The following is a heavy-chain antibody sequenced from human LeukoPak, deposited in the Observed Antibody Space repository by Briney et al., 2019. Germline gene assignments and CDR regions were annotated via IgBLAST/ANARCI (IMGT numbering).Heavy chain of an antibody. CDR3: ASTYGSIAARNDAFDI. CDR1: GGSISSYY. J-gene: IGHJ3*02. D-gene: IGHD6-6*01. V-gene: IGHV4-4*07. Sequence: SETLSLTCTVSGGSISSYYWSWIRQPAGKGLEWIGRIYTSGSTNYNPSLKSRVTMSVDTSKNQFSLKLSSVTAADTAVYYCASTYGSIAARNDAFDIWGQGTMVTVSS. CDR2: IYTSGST.